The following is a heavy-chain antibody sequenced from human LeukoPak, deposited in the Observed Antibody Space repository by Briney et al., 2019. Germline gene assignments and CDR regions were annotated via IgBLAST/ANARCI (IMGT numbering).Heavy chain of an antibody. Sequence: ASVKVSCKASGYTFTSYAMHWVRQAPGQRREWMGWINAGNGKTKYSQKFQGRVTITRDTSASTAYMELSSLRSEDTAVYYCARVRGYSYAHGAFDIWGQGTMVTVSS. CDR3: ARVRGYSYAHGAFDI. D-gene: IGHD5-18*01. J-gene: IGHJ3*02. CDR1: GYTFTSYA. CDR2: INAGNGKT. V-gene: IGHV1-3*01.